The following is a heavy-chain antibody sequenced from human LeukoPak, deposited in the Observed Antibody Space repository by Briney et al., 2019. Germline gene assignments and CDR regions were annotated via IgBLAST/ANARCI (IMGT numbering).Heavy chain of an antibody. CDR2: IYYSGST. D-gene: IGHD6-13*01. CDR1: GGSISSSSYY. Sequence: SETLSLTCTVSGGSISSSSYYWGWIRQPPGKGLEWIGSIYYSGSTYYNPSLKSRVTISVDTSKNQFSLKLSSVTAADTAVYYCARHIPNSSSRPEYFQHWGQGTLVTVSS. V-gene: IGHV4-39*01. CDR3: ARHIPNSSSRPEYFQH. J-gene: IGHJ1*01.